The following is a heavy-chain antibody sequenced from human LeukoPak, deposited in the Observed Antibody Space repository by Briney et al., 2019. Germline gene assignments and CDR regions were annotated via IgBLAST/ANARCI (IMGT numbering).Heavy chain of an antibody. D-gene: IGHD4-17*01. V-gene: IGHV3-21*01. Sequence: GGSLRLSCAASGFTFSSYTMNWVRQAPGKGLEWVSSISSSSSYIYYADSVKGRFTISRDNAKNSLYLQMNSLRAEETAVYYCARDSLRSLKIFDYWGQGTLVTVSS. CDR2: ISSSSSYI. CDR1: GFTFSSYT. J-gene: IGHJ4*02. CDR3: ARDSLRSLKIFDY.